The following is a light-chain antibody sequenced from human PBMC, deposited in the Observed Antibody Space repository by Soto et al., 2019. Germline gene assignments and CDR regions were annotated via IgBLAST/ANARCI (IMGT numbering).Light chain of an antibody. CDR3: QQYNNWPPWT. J-gene: IGKJ1*01. V-gene: IGKV3-15*01. Sequence: EIEMTQSPATVSVSPGERATLSCRASQSISSTVAWYQQKPGQAPRLLIYGASTRATGIPARFSGSGSGTEFTLTISSLQSEDFAVYYCQQYNNWPPWTFGQGTKVDIK. CDR2: GAS. CDR1: QSISST.